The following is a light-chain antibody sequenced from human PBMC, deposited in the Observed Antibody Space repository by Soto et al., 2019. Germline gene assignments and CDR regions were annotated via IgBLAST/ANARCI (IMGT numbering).Light chain of an antibody. Sequence: QSVLTQPRSVSGSPGQSVTISCTGTNSDVGNYDYVSWYQQHPGKAPKLMIYDVGKRPSGVPDRFSGSKSGNTASLTISGLQAADEADYYCCSYAGSSTWVFGGGTKLTVL. CDR2: DVG. V-gene: IGLV2-11*01. J-gene: IGLJ3*02. CDR1: NSDVGNYDY. CDR3: CSYAGSSTWV.